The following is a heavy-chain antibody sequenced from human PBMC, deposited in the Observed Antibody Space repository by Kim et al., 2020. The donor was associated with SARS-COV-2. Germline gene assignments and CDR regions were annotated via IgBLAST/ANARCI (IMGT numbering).Heavy chain of an antibody. J-gene: IGHJ3*02. V-gene: IGHV4-59*01. D-gene: IGHD2-21*01. CDR3: ARDYSPLDGAFDI. Sequence: YTPSRTSRVTISVDTSKNQFSLKLSSVTAADTAVYYCARDYSPLDGAFDIWGQGTMVTVSS.